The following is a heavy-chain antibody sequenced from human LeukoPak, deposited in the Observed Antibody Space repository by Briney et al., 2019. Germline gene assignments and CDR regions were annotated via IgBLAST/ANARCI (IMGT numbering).Heavy chain of an antibody. CDR3: ARGGGIVGATSYYYYYYMDV. J-gene: IGHJ6*03. Sequence: SETLSLTCTVSGGSISSGSYYWSWIRQPAGKGLEWIGRIYTSGSTNYNPSLKSRVTISVDTSKNQFPLKLSSVTAADTAVYYCARGGGIVGATSYYYYYYMDVWGKGTTVTVSS. CDR1: GGSISSGSYY. V-gene: IGHV4-61*02. D-gene: IGHD1-26*01. CDR2: IYTSGST.